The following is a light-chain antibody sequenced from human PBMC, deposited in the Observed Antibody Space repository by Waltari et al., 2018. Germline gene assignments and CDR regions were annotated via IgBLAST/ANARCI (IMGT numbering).Light chain of an antibody. CDR2: GAS. CDR1: QSVSSN. V-gene: IGKV3-15*01. Sequence: EIMMTQSPATLSVSPGERATLSCRASQSVSSNLAWHQQKPGQAPRLLIYGASSRATGIPARFSGSGSGTEFTLTISSLQSEDFAVYYCQQYSSWRPTFGPGTKVDIK. J-gene: IGKJ3*01. CDR3: QQYSSWRPT.